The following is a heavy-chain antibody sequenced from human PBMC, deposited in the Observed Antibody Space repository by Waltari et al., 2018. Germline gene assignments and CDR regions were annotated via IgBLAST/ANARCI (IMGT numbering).Heavy chain of an antibody. CDR2: IYSAVTT. CDR3: ARGNTASLDY. CDR1: ALTVTNDY. V-gene: IGHV3-53*01. Sequence: HLVESGGGLIQPGGSLRLSLAASALTVTNDYLSWVRQAPGRGLECVSVIYSAVTTYYADSVKGRFTISRDTFRNTLYLQMDNLRPDDTAVYYCARGNTASLDYWGQGTLVTVSS. D-gene: IGHD2-21*02. J-gene: IGHJ4*02.